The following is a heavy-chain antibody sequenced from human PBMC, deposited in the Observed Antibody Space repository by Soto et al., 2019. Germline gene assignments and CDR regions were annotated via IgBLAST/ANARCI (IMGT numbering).Heavy chain of an antibody. V-gene: IGHV3-9*01. Sequence: EVQLVESGGGLVQPGRSLRLSCAASGFTFEDYVMHWVRQAPGKGLEWVSRITWNSRIICYADSVKARFTISRDNAKNSLYLQMNSLRAEDTALYYCAKDNDGGYDAFDIWGQGTMVPVS. J-gene: IGHJ3*02. CDR2: ITWNSRII. CDR3: AKDNDGGYDAFDI. CDR1: GFTFEDYV. D-gene: IGHD3-16*01.